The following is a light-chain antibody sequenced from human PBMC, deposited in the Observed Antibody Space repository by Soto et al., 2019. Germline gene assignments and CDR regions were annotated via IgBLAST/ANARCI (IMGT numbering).Light chain of an antibody. J-gene: IGKJ4*01. V-gene: IGKV3-20*01. CDR3: QQYCASPLT. CDR2: GAS. Sequence: EIVLTQSPGTLSLSAGDGVSLSCRASQTVPNNYLAWYQQKPDQAPRLLIFGASNRATGIPDRFGGSGSGTDFTLSISRLEPEDFAVYYCQQYCASPLTFGGGARLEVK. CDR1: QTVPNNY.